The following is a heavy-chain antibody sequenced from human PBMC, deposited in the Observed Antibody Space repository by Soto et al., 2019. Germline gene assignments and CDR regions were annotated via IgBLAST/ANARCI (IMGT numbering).Heavy chain of an antibody. CDR1: DGSMSTYY. V-gene: IGHV4-59*01. J-gene: IGHJ4*02. CDR2: VYYSGST. D-gene: IGHD4-17*01. Sequence: QVQLQASGPGLVKPSETLSLSCTLSDGSMSTYYWNWIRQPTAKGLEWVGFVYYSGSTNYKPPLNSLVTLSIVTSKNQFSLDLNSVTAADRAVYFCARTRTVGSLFDYWGQGTLVTVSS. CDR3: ARTRTVGSLFDY.